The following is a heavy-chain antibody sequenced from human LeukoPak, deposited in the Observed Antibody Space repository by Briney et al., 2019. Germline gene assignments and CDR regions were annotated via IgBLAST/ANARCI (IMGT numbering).Heavy chain of an antibody. CDR3: ATDREGHSCYDYDFDY. Sequence: SETLCLTCNVSGASISSSTYHWGWIRQPPGKGLEWIASIYYRGRTYYNPSLKSRVTISVDTSKNQFSLKLSSVTAADTAVYFCATDREGHSCYDYDFDYWGQGTLVTVSS. CDR1: GASISSSTYH. V-gene: IGHV4-39*07. D-gene: IGHD5-12*01. CDR2: IYYRGRT. J-gene: IGHJ4*02.